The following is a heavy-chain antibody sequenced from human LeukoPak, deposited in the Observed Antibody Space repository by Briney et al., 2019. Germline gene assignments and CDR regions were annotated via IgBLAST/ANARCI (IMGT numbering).Heavy chain of an antibody. CDR2: IVVGSGNT. J-gene: IGHJ3*02. CDR3: AAPKRIVGAVGDAFDI. D-gene: IGHD1-26*01. V-gene: IGHV1-58*02. CDR1: GFTFTRSA. Sequence: ASVKVSCKASGFTFTRSAMQWMRQARGQRLEWIGWIVVGSGNTNYAQKFQERVTITRDMSTSTAYMGLSSLRSEDTAVYYCAAPKRIVGAVGDAFDIWGQGTMVTVSS.